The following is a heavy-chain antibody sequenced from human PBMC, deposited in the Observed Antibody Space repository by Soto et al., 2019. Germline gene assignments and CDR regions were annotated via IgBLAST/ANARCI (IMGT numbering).Heavy chain of an antibody. D-gene: IGHD1-1*01. CDR3: VRATTKATSSPSVDF. V-gene: IGHV3-72*01. Sequence: EVQLVESGGGLVQPGGSLRLSCAVSGFTFSDHYMHWVRQAPGKGLEWVGRSTDQAHSFYTVYAASVKGRFTISRDDSSLYLQMNSLKIEDTAVYYCVRATTKATSSPSVDFWGQGTLVTVSS. J-gene: IGHJ4*02. CDR2: STDQAHSFYT. CDR1: GFTFSDHY.